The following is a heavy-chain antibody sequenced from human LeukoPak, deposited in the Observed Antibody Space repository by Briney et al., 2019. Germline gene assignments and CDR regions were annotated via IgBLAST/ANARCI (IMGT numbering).Heavy chain of an antibody. Sequence: PGGSLRLSCAASGFTFSTYWMTSVRQAPGKGLEWVANIKTDGSQIYYVDSVKGRFTISRDNAKNSLYLQMNSLRAEDTAVYYCARDLNWETYWGQGTLVTVSS. CDR1: GFTFSTYW. V-gene: IGHV3-7*01. CDR2: IKTDGSQI. D-gene: IGHD1-1*01. CDR3: ARDLNWETY. J-gene: IGHJ4*02.